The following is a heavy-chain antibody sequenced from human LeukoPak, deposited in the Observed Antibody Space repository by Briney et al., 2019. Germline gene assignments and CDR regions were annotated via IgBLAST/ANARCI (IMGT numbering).Heavy chain of an antibody. V-gene: IGHV1-18*01. CDR3: ARDPRGHDYDSSGYYYGVDY. Sequence: GASVKVSCKASGYTFTSYGISWVRQAPGQGLEWMGWISAYNGNTNYAQKLQGRVTMTTDTSTSAAYMELRSLRSDDTAVYYCARDPRGHDYDSSGYYYGVDYWGQGTLVTVSS. CDR1: GYTFTSYG. CDR2: ISAYNGNT. D-gene: IGHD3-22*01. J-gene: IGHJ4*02.